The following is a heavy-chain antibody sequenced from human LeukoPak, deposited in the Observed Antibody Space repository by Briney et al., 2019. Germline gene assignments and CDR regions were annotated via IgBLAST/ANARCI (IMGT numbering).Heavy chain of an antibody. D-gene: IGHD1-26*01. V-gene: IGHV4-59*01. CDR1: GGSISRYY. J-gene: IGHJ6*03. Sequence: SETLSLTCTVSGGSISRYYWSWIRQPPGKGLEWMGYIYYSGSTNYSPSLKSRVTISVDTSKNQFSLKLSSVTAADTAVYYCARVVGATTIVDPVYMDVWGKGTTVTVSS. CDR3: ARVVGATTIVDPVYMDV. CDR2: IYYSGST.